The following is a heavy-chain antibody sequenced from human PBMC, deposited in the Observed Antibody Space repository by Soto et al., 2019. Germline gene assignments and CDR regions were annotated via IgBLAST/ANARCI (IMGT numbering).Heavy chain of an antibody. CDR1: GGSINTYY. V-gene: IGHV4-4*07. J-gene: IGHJ4*02. Sequence: SETLSLTCTVSGGSINTYYWSLIRLPAGKGLEWIGRIHTSGSTTYNPSLKIRVTMSLDTSKNQISLKLSSVSAADTALYYCARKFKFPRWELLRYFDYWGQGTLVNVSS. D-gene: IGHD1-26*01. CDR3: ARKFKFPRWELLRYFDY. CDR2: IHTSGST.